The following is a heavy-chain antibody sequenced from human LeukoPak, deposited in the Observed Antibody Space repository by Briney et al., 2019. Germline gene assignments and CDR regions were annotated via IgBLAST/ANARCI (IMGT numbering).Heavy chain of an antibody. CDR3: AHSYYDSSGYYFAHDY. D-gene: IGHD3-22*01. CDR2: IYWNDDK. V-gene: IGHV2-5*01. CDR1: GFSLSTSGVG. Sequence: SGPTLVKPTQTLTLTCTFSGFSLSTSGVGVGWIRQPPGKALEWLALIYWNDDKRYSPSLKSRLTIPKDTSKNQVVLTMTNTDPVETATYYCAHSYYDSSGYYFAHDYWGQGTLVTVSS. J-gene: IGHJ4*02.